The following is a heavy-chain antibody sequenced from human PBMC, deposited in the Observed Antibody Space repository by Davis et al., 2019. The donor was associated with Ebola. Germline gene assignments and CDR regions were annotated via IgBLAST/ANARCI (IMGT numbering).Heavy chain of an antibody. V-gene: IGHV5-51*01. Sequence: GESLKISCKGSGYSFTSYWIGWVRQMPGKGLEWMGIIYPGDSDTRYSPSFQGQVTISADKSISTAYLQWSSLKASDTAMYYCARRGEWRSGNSYSSSWYPYYYGMDVWGKGTTVTVSS. CDR2: IYPGDSDT. J-gene: IGHJ6*04. D-gene: IGHD6-13*01. CDR3: ARRGEWRSGNSYSSSWYPYYYGMDV. CDR1: GYSFTSYW.